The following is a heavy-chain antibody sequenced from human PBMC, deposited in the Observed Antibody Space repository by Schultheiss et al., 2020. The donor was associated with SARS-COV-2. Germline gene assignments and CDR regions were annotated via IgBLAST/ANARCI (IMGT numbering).Heavy chain of an antibody. V-gene: IGHV4-34*01. CDR1: GGSFSGYY. CDR2: IYHSGST. J-gene: IGHJ4*02. D-gene: IGHD4-17*01. CDR3: ARGDYATLDY. Sequence: SQTLSLTCAVYGGSFSGYYWSWIRQPPGKGLEWIGEIYHSGSTNYNPSLKSRVTISVDKSKNQFSLKLSSVTAADTAVYYCARGDYATLDYWGQGTLVTVSS.